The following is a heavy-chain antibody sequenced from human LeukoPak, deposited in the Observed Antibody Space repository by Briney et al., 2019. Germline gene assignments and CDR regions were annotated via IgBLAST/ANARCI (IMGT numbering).Heavy chain of an antibody. CDR3: ARDDGWELPFDY. J-gene: IGHJ4*02. CDR1: GYTFTGYY. V-gene: IGHV1-2*06. CDR2: INPNSGGT. D-gene: IGHD1-26*01. Sequence: ASVKVSCKASGYTFTGYYMHWVRQAPGQGLEWMGRINPNSGGTNYAQKFQGRVTMTRDTSISTAYMELSRLRSDDTAVYYCARDDGWELPFDYWGQGTLVTVSS.